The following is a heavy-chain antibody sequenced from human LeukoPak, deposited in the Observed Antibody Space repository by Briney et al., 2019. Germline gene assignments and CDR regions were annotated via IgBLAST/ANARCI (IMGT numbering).Heavy chain of an antibody. CDR1: GFTFSSYE. Sequence: AGGSLRLSCVASGFTFSSYEMNWVRQAPGKGLEWVSYISGTASKIYYADSVKGRFTISRDNAKNSLFLQMSSLRAEDTAVYYCARGGSGYYQVDYWGQGTLVTVSS. D-gene: IGHD3-22*01. J-gene: IGHJ4*02. V-gene: IGHV3-48*03. CDR3: ARGGSGYYQVDY. CDR2: ISGTASKI.